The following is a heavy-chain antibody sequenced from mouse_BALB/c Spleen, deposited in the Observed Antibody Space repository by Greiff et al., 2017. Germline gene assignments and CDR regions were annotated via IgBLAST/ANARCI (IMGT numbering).Heavy chain of an antibody. CDR3: ARNYGNAWFAY. CDR2: IWSGGST. Sequence: QVHVKQSGPGLVQPSQSLSITCTVSGFSLTSYGVHWVRQSPGKGLEWLGVIWSGGSTDYNAAFISRLSISKDNSKSQVFFKMNSLQANDTAIYYCARNYGNAWFAYWGQGTLVTVSA. CDR1: GFSLTSYG. V-gene: IGHV2-2*02. D-gene: IGHD2-1*01. J-gene: IGHJ3*01.